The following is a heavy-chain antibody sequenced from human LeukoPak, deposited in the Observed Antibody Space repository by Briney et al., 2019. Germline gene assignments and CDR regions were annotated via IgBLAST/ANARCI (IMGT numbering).Heavy chain of an antibody. D-gene: IGHD6-6*01. Sequence: GGSLRLSCGASGFTVSTNYMSWVRQAPGKGLEWVSIIYSGGSAYYADSVKGRFTISRDNSKNTLYLQMNSLRAEDTAVYYCASYRYGSSFAFDIWGQGTMVTVSS. CDR2: IYSGGSA. J-gene: IGHJ3*02. CDR1: GFTVSTNY. V-gene: IGHV3-66*01. CDR3: ASYRYGSSFAFDI.